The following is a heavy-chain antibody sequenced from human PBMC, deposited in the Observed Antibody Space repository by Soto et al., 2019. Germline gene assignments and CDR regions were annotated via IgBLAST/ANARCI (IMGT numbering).Heavy chain of an antibody. CDR2: ISHNAVT. D-gene: IGHD3-16*01. V-gene: IGHV4-31*03. J-gene: IGHJ4*02. Sequence: SETLSLTCSVFGGSISSDTYYWSWIRQYPGRGLEWIGYISHNAVTWYNPSLQSRVNISIDKSANHFSLTLKSVTAADTAVYYCARGQIVMLNWGQGTLVTVPQ. CDR3: ARGQIVMLN. CDR1: GGSISSDTYY.